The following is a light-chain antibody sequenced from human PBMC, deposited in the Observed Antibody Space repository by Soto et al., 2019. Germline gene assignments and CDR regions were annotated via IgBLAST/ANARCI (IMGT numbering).Light chain of an antibody. CDR1: QSVSRY. V-gene: IGKV3-11*01. J-gene: IGKJ5*01. CDR3: QQRSDWPRIT. Sequence: EIALTQSPATLSLSPGERATLSCRASQSVSRYLAWYQQKPGQAPRQLIYDASNRATCIPVRFSGSGSGTDFTLTISSLEPEDFAVYFCQQRSDWPRITFGQGTRLGIK. CDR2: DAS.